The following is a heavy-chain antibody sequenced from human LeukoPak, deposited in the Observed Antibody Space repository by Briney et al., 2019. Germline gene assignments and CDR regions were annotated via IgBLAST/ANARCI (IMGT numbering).Heavy chain of an antibody. Sequence: GGSLRLSCAASGFTFSSYAMSWVRQAPGKGLEWVSAISGSGGSTYYADSVKGRFTISRDNSKNTLYLQVNSLRAEDTAVYYCAKGASGYSYGRVFDYWGQGTLVTVSS. V-gene: IGHV3-23*01. CDR2: ISGSGGST. D-gene: IGHD5-18*01. CDR3: AKGASGYSYGRVFDY. CDR1: GFTFSSYA. J-gene: IGHJ4*02.